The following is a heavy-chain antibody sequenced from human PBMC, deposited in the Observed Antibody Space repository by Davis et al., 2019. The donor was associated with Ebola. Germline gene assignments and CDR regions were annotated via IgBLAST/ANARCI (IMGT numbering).Heavy chain of an antibody. CDR2: ISQSGSLT. V-gene: IGHV4-34*01. D-gene: IGHD1-26*01. J-gene: IGHJ3*02. Sequence: MPSETLSLTCAVHGGSLSGYFWTWIRQSPGKGLEWIGTISQSGSLTYYNSSLKSRVTILVDTSKNHVSLRLSSATAADTAVYYCARPWYSGTYYDAYDIWGQGTMVAVSS. CDR1: GGSLSGYF. CDR3: ARPWYSGTYYDAYDI.